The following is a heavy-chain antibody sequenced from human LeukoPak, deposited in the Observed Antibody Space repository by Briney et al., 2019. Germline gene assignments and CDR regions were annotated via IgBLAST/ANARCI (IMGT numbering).Heavy chain of an antibody. Sequence: GGSLRLSCAASEFTYSNYAMTWVRQAPGKGLEWVSTISAGGGATYYADSVKGRFTISRDNSENTLYLQMNSLRAEDTAAYYCAKSTRGSGSYGYLDHWGQGTLVTVSS. V-gene: IGHV3-23*01. J-gene: IGHJ4*02. CDR1: EFTYSNYA. D-gene: IGHD3-10*01. CDR2: ISAGGGAT. CDR3: AKSTRGSGSYGYLDH.